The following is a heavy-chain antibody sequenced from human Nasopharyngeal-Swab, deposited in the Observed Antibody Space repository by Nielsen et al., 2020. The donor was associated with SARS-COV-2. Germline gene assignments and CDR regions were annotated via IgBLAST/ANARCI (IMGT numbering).Heavy chain of an antibody. CDR2: TLYRSKWYN. D-gene: IGHD3-3*01. CDR1: GDSVSSHSAG. Sequence: SQTLSLTCSISGDSVSSHSAGWNWLRQSPWRGLEWLGRTLYRSKWYNDYAESVKSRIAVNPDTSKNQFSLQLNSVTPEDTAVYYCARGRDFSFDSWGQGTLVTASS. CDR3: ARGRDFSFDS. V-gene: IGHV6-1*01. J-gene: IGHJ4*02.